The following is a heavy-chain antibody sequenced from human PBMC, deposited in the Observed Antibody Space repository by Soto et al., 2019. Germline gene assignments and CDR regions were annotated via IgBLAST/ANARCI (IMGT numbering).Heavy chain of an antibody. V-gene: IGHV4-34*01. D-gene: IGHD3-16*02. CDR1: GGSFSGYY. CDR2: INHSGST. J-gene: IGHJ4*02. CDR3: ARGKLSDYVWGSYCYLFDY. Sequence: PSETLSLTCAVYGGSFSGYYWSWIRQPPGKGLEWIGEINHSGSTNYNPSLKSRVTISVDTSKNQFSLKLSFVTAADTAVYYCARGKLSDYVWGSYCYLFDYWGQGTVVTVSS.